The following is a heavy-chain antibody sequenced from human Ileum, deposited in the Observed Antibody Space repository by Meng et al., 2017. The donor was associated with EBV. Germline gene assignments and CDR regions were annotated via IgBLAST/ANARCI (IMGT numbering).Heavy chain of an antibody. Sequence: LQRQESGPGLGEPSETLSLTCTVSGGSISSSSYYWGWIRQPPGKGLEWIGSIYYSGSTYYNPSLKSRVTISVDTSKNQFSLKLSSVTAADTAVYYCARSIVVVPAAIYYWGQGTLVTVSS. CDR2: IYYSGST. D-gene: IGHD2-2*01. CDR1: GGSISSSSYY. CDR3: ARSIVVVPAAIYY. J-gene: IGHJ4*02. V-gene: IGHV4-39*01.